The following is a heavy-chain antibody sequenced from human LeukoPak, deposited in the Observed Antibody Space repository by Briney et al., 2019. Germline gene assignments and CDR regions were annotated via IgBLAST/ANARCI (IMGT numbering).Heavy chain of an antibody. CDR2: INAGNGNT. Sequence: ASVKVSCKASGYTFSDYAVHWVRQAPGQRPEWMGWINAGNGNTKSSQRLQGRVTIIRDTSASTVYMELSSLRSEDTAVYYCAREHDFWSGYSYDLWGQGTLVTVSS. CDR3: AREHDFWSGYSYDL. D-gene: IGHD3-3*01. V-gene: IGHV1-3*01. J-gene: IGHJ5*02. CDR1: GYTFSDYA.